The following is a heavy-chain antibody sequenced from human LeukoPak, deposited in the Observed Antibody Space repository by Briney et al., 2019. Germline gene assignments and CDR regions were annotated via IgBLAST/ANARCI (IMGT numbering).Heavy chain of an antibody. Sequence: ASVKVSCKVSGYTLTELSMHWVRQAPGKGLEWMGGFDPEDGETIYAQKFQGRVTMTEDTSTDTAYMELSSLRSEDTAVYHCATGGVWFGEPLYYFDYWGQGTLVTVSS. CDR1: GYTLTELS. CDR3: ATGGVWFGEPLYYFDY. CDR2: FDPEDGET. D-gene: IGHD3-10*01. J-gene: IGHJ4*02. V-gene: IGHV1-24*01.